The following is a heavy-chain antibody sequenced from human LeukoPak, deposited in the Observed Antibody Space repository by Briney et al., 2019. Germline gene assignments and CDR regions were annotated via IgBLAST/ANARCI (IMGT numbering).Heavy chain of an antibody. CDR2: IYHSGST. CDR3: ARGLLLGSSSWPPTSWWGWFDP. Sequence: KPSETLSLTCAVSGGSISSGGYSWSWIRQPPGKGLEWIGYIYHSGSTYYNPSLKSRVTISVDRSKNQFSLKLSSVTAADTAVYYCARGLLLGSSSWPPTSWWGWFDPWGQGTLVTVSS. CDR1: GGSISSGGYS. V-gene: IGHV4-30-2*01. J-gene: IGHJ5*02. D-gene: IGHD6-13*01.